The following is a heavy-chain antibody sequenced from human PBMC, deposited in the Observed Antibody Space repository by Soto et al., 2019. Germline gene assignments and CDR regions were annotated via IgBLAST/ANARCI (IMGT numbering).Heavy chain of an antibody. J-gene: IGHJ4*02. CDR3: ARGGGSPDY. D-gene: IGHD1-26*01. CDR1: GGSISSYY. Sequence: QVQLQESGPGLVKPSETLSLTCTVSGGSISSYYWSWIRQPPGKGLEWIGYIYYSGSTNYNPSLKSRVTISVDTSKNQFSLKLSSVTAADTAVYYCARGGGSPDYWGQGTLFTVSS. V-gene: IGHV4-59*08. CDR2: IYYSGST.